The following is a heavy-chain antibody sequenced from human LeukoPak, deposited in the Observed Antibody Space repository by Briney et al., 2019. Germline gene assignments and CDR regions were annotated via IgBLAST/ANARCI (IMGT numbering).Heavy chain of an antibody. V-gene: IGHV3-23*01. D-gene: IGHD6-19*01. CDR1: GFTFTEYA. Sequence: GGSLRLSCAASGFTFTEYALTWVRQAPGKGLEWVSTISGPATTTYYADSVRGRFTISRDNSKNTLYLQMNSLRAEDTAVYYCAKDSPVAVAGRVYWGQGTLVTVSS. J-gene: IGHJ4*02. CDR3: AKDSPVAVAGRVY. CDR2: ISGPATTT.